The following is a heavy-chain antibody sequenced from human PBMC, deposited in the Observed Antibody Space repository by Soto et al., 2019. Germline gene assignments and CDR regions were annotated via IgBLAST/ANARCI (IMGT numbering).Heavy chain of an antibody. V-gene: IGHV3-9*01. CDR2: ISWNSGSI. J-gene: IGHJ6*02. CDR3: AKTGFGDFYWYYGMDV. Sequence: GGSLRLSCAASGFTFDDYAMHWVRQAPGKGLEWVSGISWNSGSIGYADSVKGRFTISRDNAKNSLYLQMNSLRAEDTALYYCAKTGFGDFYWYYGMDVWGQGTTVTVSS. D-gene: IGHD3-10*01. CDR1: GFTFDDYA.